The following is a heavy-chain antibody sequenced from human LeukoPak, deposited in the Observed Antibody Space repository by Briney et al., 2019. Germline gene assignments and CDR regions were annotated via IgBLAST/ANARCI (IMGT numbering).Heavy chain of an antibody. D-gene: IGHD2-2*01. V-gene: IGHV3-23*01. CDR3: ANLVGDIVVVDDPFDP. CDR1: GFTFSSYA. CDR2: ISGSGGST. Sequence: GGSLRLSCAASGFTFSSYAMSWVRQAPGKGLEWVSAISGSGGSTYYADSVKGRFTISRDNSKNTLYLQMNSLRAEDTAVYYCANLVGDIVVVDDPFDPWGQGTLVTVSS. J-gene: IGHJ5*02.